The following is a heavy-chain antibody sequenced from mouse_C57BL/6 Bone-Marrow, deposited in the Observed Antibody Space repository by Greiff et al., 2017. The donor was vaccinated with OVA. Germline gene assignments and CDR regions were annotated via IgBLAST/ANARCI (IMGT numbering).Heavy chain of an antibody. Sequence: QVQLQQSGAELVRPGASVKLSCKASGYTFTSYGISWVKQRPGQGLEWIGEIYPRSGNTYYNEKFKGKATLTADKSSSTAYMELRSLTSEDSAVYFCARSYYYGSFGVWGTGTTVTVSS. CDR3: ARSYYYGSFGV. CDR2: IYPRSGNT. J-gene: IGHJ1*03. CDR1: GYTFTSYG. V-gene: IGHV1-81*01. D-gene: IGHD1-1*01.